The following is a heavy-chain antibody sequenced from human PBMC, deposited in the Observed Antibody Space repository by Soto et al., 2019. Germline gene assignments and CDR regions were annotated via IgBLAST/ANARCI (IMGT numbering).Heavy chain of an antibody. Sequence: GWSLRLSCSASGFTVSSNYMSWVRQAPGKGLEWVSVIYSGGSTYYADSVKGRFTISRDNSKNTLYLQMNSLRAEDTAVYYCARDQGLSYYYYYGMDVWGQGTTVTVSS. CDR1: GFTVSSNY. V-gene: IGHV3-53*01. CDR3: ARDQGLSYYYYYGMDV. D-gene: IGHD3-10*01. J-gene: IGHJ6*02. CDR2: IYSGGST.